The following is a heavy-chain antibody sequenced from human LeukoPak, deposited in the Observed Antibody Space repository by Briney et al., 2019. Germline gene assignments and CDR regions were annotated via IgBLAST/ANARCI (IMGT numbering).Heavy chain of an antibody. V-gene: IGHV3-66*01. CDR1: GFTFSSYA. CDR3: ASRISDYGDYYFDY. CDR2: IYSGGST. J-gene: IGHJ4*02. D-gene: IGHD4-17*01. Sequence: GGSLRLSCAASGFTFSSYAMSWVRQAPGKGLEWVSVIYSGGSTYYADSVKGRFTISRDNSKNTLYLQMNSLRAEDTAVYYCASRISDYGDYYFDYWGQGTLVTVSS.